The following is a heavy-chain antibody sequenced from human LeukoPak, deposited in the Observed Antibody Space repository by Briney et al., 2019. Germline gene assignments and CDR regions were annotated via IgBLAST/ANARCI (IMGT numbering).Heavy chain of an antibody. CDR1: GFTFTNHG. Sequence: GGSLRLSCGASGFTFTNHGTSWVRQAPGKGLEWVSAISGSGANTYYTDSVRGRFIISRDQSRKTLYLQMNRLRAEDTAVYYCAKPDIVATILFCFDYWGQGTLVTVSS. D-gene: IGHD5-12*01. V-gene: IGHV3-23*01. CDR2: ISGSGANT. J-gene: IGHJ4*02. CDR3: AKPDIVATILFCFDY.